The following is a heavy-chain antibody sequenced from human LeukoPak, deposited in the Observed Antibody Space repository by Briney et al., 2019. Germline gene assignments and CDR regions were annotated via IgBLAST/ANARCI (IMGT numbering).Heavy chain of an antibody. Sequence: KPGGSLRLSCAASGFTFSSYSMTWVGKAPGKGLEWASSISSSSSYIYYADSVKGRFTISRDNAKNSLYLQMNSLRAEDTAVYYCARDYSYYYDSSGTDDAFDIWGQGTMVTVSS. CDR3: ARDYSYYYDSSGTDDAFDI. D-gene: IGHD3-22*01. J-gene: IGHJ3*02. CDR1: GFTFSSYS. CDR2: ISSSSSYI. V-gene: IGHV3-21*01.